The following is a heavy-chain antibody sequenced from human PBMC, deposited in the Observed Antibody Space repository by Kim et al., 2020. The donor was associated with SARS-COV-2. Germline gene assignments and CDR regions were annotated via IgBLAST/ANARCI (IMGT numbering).Heavy chain of an antibody. J-gene: IGHJ6*02. Sequence: GESLKISCKGSGYSFTSHWIAWVRQMPGKGLEWMGIIYPGDSDTRYSPSFQGQVTISADKSISTAYLQWSRLKASDTARYYCARDNAPYGMDVWGQGTTVTVSS. V-gene: IGHV5-51*01. CDR1: GYSFTSHW. CDR2: IYPGDSDT. CDR3: ARDNAPYGMDV.